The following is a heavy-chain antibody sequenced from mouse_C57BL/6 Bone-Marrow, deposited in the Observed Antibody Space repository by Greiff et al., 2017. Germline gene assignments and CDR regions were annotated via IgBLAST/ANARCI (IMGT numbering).Heavy chain of an antibody. Sequence: VQLQQSGPGLVKPSQSLSLTCSVTGYSITSGYYWNWNRQFPGNKLEWMGYISYDGSNNYNPYLKKRISITRDTSKNQFFLELNAVTTEDTATYYCARGVWDSFAYWGQGTLVTVSA. CDR2: ISYDGSN. V-gene: IGHV3-6*01. D-gene: IGHD4-1*01. J-gene: IGHJ3*01. CDR1: GYSITSGYY. CDR3: ARGVWDSFAY.